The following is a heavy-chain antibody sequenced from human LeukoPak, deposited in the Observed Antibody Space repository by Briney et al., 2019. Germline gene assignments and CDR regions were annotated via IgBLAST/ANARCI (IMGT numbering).Heavy chain of an antibody. D-gene: IGHD1/OR15-1a*01. V-gene: IGHV3-23*01. CDR2: VSGADGTT. CDR1: GFTFSDYG. J-gene: IGHJ4*02. Sequence: PGGSLRLSCAASGFTFSDYGMSWVRQSPRKGLEWVSGVSGADGTTYYADSVKGRFTISRDNSKDTLFLQMNGLRAEDTAVYYCARDGITTPGIVNFDYWGQGTLVTVSS. CDR3: ARDGITTPGIVNFDY.